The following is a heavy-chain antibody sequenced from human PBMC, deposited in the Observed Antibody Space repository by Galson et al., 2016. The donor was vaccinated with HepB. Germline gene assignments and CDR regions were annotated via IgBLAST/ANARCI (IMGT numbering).Heavy chain of an antibody. CDR3: ARDGYDFWSGYYPDY. CDR2: ISYHGRNE. D-gene: IGHD3-3*01. Sequence: SLRLSCAASTFTFGDYGIHWVRQAPGKGLEWVAFISYHGRNEYYADSVKGRFTISRDNSKNTLYLQMNSLRAEDTAVYYCARDGYDFWSGYYPDYWGQGTLVTVSS. J-gene: IGHJ4*02. V-gene: IGHV3-30*03. CDR1: TFTFGDYG.